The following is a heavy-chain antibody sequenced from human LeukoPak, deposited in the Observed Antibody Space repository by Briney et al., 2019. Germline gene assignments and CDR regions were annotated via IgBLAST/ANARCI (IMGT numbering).Heavy chain of an antibody. CDR3: AKCGNSGCHLIDY. CDR1: GFTFNTNA. J-gene: IGHJ4*02. Sequence: PGGSLTLSCAASGFTFNTNAMSWVRQAPGKGLEWVSAISGRTGGTYYADPVKGRFTISRDNSKSTLYLQMDSLRAEDTAVYYCAKCGNSGCHLIDYWGQGTLVTVSS. V-gene: IGHV3-23*01. CDR2: ISGRTGGT. D-gene: IGHD5-12*01.